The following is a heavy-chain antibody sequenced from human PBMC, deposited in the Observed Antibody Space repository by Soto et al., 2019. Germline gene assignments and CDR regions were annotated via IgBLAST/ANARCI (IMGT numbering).Heavy chain of an antibody. Sequence: GGSLRLSCAASGFTFSSYSMNWVRQAPGKGLEWVSSISSSSSYIYYADSVKGRFTISRDNAKNSLYLQMNSLRAEDTAVYYCARSVPGIAAAGFDPWGQGTLVTVSS. CDR2: ISSSSSYI. D-gene: IGHD6-13*01. J-gene: IGHJ5*02. V-gene: IGHV3-21*01. CDR3: ARSVPGIAAAGFDP. CDR1: GFTFSSYS.